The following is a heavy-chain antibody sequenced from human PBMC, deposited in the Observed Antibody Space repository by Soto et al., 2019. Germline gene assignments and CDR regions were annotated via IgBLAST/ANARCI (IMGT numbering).Heavy chain of an antibody. V-gene: IGHV1-69*06. CDR1: GGTFSSYA. J-gene: IGHJ5*02. Sequence: WASVKVSCKASGGTFSSYAISWVRQAPGQGPEWMGGIIPIFGTANYAQKFQGRVTITADKSTSTAYMELSSLRSEDTAVYYCAREDYGGNSAAWGQGTLVTVSS. CDR2: IIPIFGTA. D-gene: IGHD4-17*01. CDR3: AREDYGGNSAA.